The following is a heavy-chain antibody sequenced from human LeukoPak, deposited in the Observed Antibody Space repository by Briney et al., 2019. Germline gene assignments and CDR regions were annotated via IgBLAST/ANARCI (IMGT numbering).Heavy chain of an antibody. CDR2: INPSGGST. CDR1: GYTFTSYY. Sequence: ASVEVSCKASGYTFTSYYMHWVRQAPGQGLEWMGIINPSGGSTSYAQKFQGRVTMTRDTSMSTVYMELSSLRSEDTAVYYCAREDGCSSTSCYEAFDIWGQGTMVTVSS. J-gene: IGHJ3*02. CDR3: AREDGCSSTSCYEAFDI. D-gene: IGHD2-2*01. V-gene: IGHV1-46*01.